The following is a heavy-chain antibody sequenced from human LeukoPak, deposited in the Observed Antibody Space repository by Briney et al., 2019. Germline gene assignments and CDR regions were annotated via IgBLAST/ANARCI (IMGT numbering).Heavy chain of an antibody. CDR1: GFTFSNAW. V-gene: IGHV3-15*01. Sequence: KPGGSLRLSCIASGFTFSNAWMSWVRQVPGKGLEWRGRIKSNAAGGTTDYAAPVKGRVTVSRDDSRNTLYLQMNNLEIEDTAVYYCTLDQATISTREARRFSYYYMDVWGTGASVTVSS. D-gene: IGHD5-24*01. CDR3: TLDQATISTREARRFSYYYMDV. J-gene: IGHJ6*03. CDR2: IKSNAAGGTT.